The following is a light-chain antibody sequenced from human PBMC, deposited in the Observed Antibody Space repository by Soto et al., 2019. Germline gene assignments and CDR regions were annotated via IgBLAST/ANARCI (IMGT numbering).Light chain of an antibody. CDR1: QRISSY. Sequence: AIRMTQSPSSFSASTGDRVTITCRASQRISSYLAWYQQRPGKAPKLLIYAASTLQSGVPLRFSGSGSGTDFTLTISYLQSEDFATYYCQQYYSSPRTFGQGTKVEIK. J-gene: IGKJ1*01. CDR2: AAS. V-gene: IGKV1-8*01. CDR3: QQYYSSPRT.